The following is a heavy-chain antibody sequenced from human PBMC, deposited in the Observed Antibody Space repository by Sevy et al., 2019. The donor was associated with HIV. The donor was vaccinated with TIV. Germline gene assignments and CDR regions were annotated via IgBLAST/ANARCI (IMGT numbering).Heavy chain of an antibody. J-gene: IGHJ6*02. Sequence: GGSLRLSCAASGFTFSSYGMSWVRQAPGKGLEWVSGISGSGGSTYYADSVKGRFTISRDNSKDTLYLQMNSLRAEDTAVYYCAKGSPRTVPYYYYYGMDVWGQGTTVTVSS. CDR3: AKGSPRTVPYYYYYGMDV. CDR2: ISGSGGST. D-gene: IGHD2-2*01. V-gene: IGHV3-23*01. CDR1: GFTFSSYG.